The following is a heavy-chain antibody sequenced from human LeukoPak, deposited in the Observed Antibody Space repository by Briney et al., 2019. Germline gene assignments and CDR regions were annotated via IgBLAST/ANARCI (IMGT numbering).Heavy chain of an antibody. Sequence: SETLSLTCAVYGGSFSGYYWSWIRQPPGKGLEWIGEINHSGSTNYNPSLKSRVTISVDTSKNQFSLKLSSVTAADTAVYYCASQGQWRPGYWGQGTLVTVSS. J-gene: IGHJ4*02. CDR1: GGSFSGYY. CDR3: ASQGQWRPGY. CDR2: INHSGST. V-gene: IGHV4-34*01. D-gene: IGHD6-19*01.